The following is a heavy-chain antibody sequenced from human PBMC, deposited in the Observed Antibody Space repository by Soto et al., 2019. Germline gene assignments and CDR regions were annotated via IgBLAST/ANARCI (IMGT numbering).Heavy chain of an antibody. J-gene: IGHJ3*02. Sequence: PSETLSLTCTVSGGSISSYYWSWIRQPPGKGLEWIGYIYYSGSTNYNPSLKSRVTISVDTSKNQFSLKLSSVTAADTAVYYCARVEAGTMIGVANDAFDIWGQGTMVTVSS. CDR1: GGSISSYY. CDR3: ARVEAGTMIGVANDAFDI. CDR2: IYYSGST. V-gene: IGHV4-59*01. D-gene: IGHD3-22*01.